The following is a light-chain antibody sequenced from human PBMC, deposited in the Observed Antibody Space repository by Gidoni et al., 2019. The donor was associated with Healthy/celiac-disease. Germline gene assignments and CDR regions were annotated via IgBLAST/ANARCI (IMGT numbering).Light chain of an antibody. Sequence: IVITQSPATLSVSPGERATLSCRASPSVSSNLLWYQQKPGQAPSLLIYGASTRATGIPARFSGSGSGTEFTLTFSSLQSEDFAVYYCQQYNNWPPLTFXXXTKVEIK. V-gene: IGKV3-15*01. CDR2: GAS. CDR3: QQYNNWPPLT. CDR1: PSVSSN. J-gene: IGKJ1*01.